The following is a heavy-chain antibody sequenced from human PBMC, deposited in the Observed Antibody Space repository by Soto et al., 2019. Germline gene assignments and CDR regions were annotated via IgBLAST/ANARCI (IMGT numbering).Heavy chain of an antibody. V-gene: IGHV3-66*01. Sequence: GGSLRLSCAASGFTVSSNYMSWVRQAPGKGLEWVSVIYSGGSTYYADSVKGRFTISRDNSKNTLYLQMNSLRAEDTAVYYCARVPSYYGSFYYYMDVWGKGTTVTVSS. CDR3: ARVPSYYGSFYYYMDV. J-gene: IGHJ6*03. CDR2: IYSGGST. D-gene: IGHD3-10*01. CDR1: GFTVSSNY.